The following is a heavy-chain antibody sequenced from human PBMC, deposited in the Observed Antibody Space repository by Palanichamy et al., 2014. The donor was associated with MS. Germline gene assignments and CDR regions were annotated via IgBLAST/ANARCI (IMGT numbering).Heavy chain of an antibody. V-gene: IGHV3-30-3*01. CDR3: ARDDYSDFSFDY. CDR2: ISYDGYNK. CDR1: GFTFSTYA. J-gene: IGHJ4*02. Sequence: QVQLVESGGGVVQPGRSLRLSCAASGFTFSTYAIHWVRQAPGKGLEWVAFISYDGYNKYNSDSVKGRFTISRDNSKNTLYLQMNRLRAEDTAMYYCARDDYSDFSFDYRGQGTLVTVSS. D-gene: IGHD4-11*01.